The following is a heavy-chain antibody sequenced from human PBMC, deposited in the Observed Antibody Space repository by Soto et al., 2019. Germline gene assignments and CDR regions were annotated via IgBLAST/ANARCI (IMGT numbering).Heavy chain of an antibody. J-gene: IGHJ4*02. CDR1: GGSISSSSYY. CDR2: IYYSGST. V-gene: IGHV4-39*01. D-gene: IGHD3-3*01. CDR3: ASCYDFWSGYYTGCYFDY. Sequence: KPSETLSLTCTVSGGSISSSSYYWGWIRQPPGKGLEWIGSIYYSGSTYYNPSLKSRVTISVDTSKNQFSLKLSSVTAADTAVYYCASCYDFWSGYYTGCYFDYWGQGTLVTVSS.